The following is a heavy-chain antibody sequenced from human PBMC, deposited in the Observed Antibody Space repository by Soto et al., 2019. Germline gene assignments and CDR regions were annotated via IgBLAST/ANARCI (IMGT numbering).Heavy chain of an antibody. CDR1: GGTFSNYA. CDR3: AKDGGADGYFGNWLDP. J-gene: IGHJ5*02. CDR2: IIPIFGTT. V-gene: IGHV1-69*15. D-gene: IGHD5-12*01. Sequence: QVQLVQSGAEVKKPGSSVKVSCKASGGTFSNYAITWVRPAPGQGLEWVGRIIPIFGTTNVAQKFQGRVTITADESTTTANMELSGLRSDDTAVYYCAKDGGADGYFGNWLDPWGQGTLVTVSS.